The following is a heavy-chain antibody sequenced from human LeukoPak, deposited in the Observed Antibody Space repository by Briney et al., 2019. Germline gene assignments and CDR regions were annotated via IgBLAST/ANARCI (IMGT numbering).Heavy chain of an antibody. CDR3: AKEVPGMVRGVIHLDY. J-gene: IGHJ4*02. D-gene: IGHD3-10*01. CDR1: GFTFSSDW. CDR2: INPDGSEK. V-gene: IGHV3-7*01. Sequence: GGSLRLSCAVSGFTFSSDWMIWVRQAPGKGLEWVANINPDGSEKNYVDSVRGRFTISRDNAKNSLDLQMNSLRVEDTAVYYCAKEVPGMVRGVIHLDYWGQGTLVTVSS.